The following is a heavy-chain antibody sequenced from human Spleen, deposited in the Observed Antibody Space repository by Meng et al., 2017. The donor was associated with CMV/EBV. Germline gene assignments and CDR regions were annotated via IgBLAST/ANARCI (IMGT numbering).Heavy chain of an antibody. D-gene: IGHD3-22*01. Sequence: ASVKVSCKASGIFTGQYIHWVRQAPGQGLEWMGRINPDGGTTTYSQKFQGGATLTSDTSTNTVYMELSRLRYEDTAVYYCARDLVGYDAFDVWGQGTMVTVSS. V-gene: IGHV1-46*01. CDR1: GIFTGQY. CDR3: ARDLVGYDAFDV. CDR2: INPDGGTT. J-gene: IGHJ3*01.